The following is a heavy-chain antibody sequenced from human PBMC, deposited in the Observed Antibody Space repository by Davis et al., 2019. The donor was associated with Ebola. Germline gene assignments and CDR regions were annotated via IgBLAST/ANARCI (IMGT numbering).Heavy chain of an antibody. V-gene: IGHV3-73*01. CDR2: IRSKANSYAT. CDR3: AKAGSSWYWDY. D-gene: IGHD6-13*01. J-gene: IGHJ4*02. Sequence: GESLKISCAASGFTFSGSAMHWVRQASGKGLEWVGRIRSKANSYATAYAASVKGRFTISRDDSKNTAYLQMNSLRAEDTAVYYCAKAGSSWYWDYWGQGTLVTVSS. CDR1: GFTFSGSA.